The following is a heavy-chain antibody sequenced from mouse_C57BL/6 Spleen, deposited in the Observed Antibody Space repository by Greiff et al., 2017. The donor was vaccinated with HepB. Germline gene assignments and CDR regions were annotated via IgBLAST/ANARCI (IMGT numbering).Heavy chain of an antibody. V-gene: IGHV3-6*01. CDR3: ARRGSDYFDY. CDR2: ISYDGSN. D-gene: IGHD1-1*01. Sequence: EVKLLESGPGLVKPSQSLSLTCSVTGYSITSGYYWNWIRQFPGNKLEWMGYISYDGSNNYKPSLKNRISITRDTSKNQFFLKLNSVTTEDTATYYCARRGSDYFDYWGQGTTLTVSS. CDR1: GYSITSGYY. J-gene: IGHJ2*01.